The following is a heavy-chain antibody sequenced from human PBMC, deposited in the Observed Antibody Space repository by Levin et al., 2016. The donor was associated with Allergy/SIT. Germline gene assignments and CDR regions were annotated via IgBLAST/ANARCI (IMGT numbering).Heavy chain of an antibody. V-gene: IGHV3-33*01. CDR3: AREKRFWSAYYDDAFDI. J-gene: IGHJ3*02. Sequence: GESLKISCAASGFTFSSYGMHWVRQAPGKGLEWVAVIWYDGNNKYYADSVKGRFTISRDNSKNTLYLQMNSLRAEDTAVYYCAREKRFWSAYYDDAFDIWGQGTLVTVSS. CDR2: IWYDGNNK. D-gene: IGHD3-3*01. CDR1: GFTFSSYG.